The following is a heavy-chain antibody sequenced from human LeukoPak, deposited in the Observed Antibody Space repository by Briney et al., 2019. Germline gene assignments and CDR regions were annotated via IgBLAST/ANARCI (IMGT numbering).Heavy chain of an antibody. D-gene: IGHD1-1*01. CDR3: TITPGTTLGFMDY. V-gene: IGHV4-34*01. Sequence: SETLSLTCAVYGRSFSGYFWRWIPQPPGKGLEWIGEINHSGSTNYNPSLKSRVTISVDTSKNQLSLKMSSVTAADTAVYYCTITPGTTLGFMDYWGQGTLVTVSS. CDR1: GRSFSGYF. CDR2: INHSGST. J-gene: IGHJ4*02.